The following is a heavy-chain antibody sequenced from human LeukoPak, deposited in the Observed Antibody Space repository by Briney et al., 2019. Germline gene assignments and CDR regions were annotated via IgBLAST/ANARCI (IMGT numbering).Heavy chain of an antibody. V-gene: IGHV1-69*04. D-gene: IGHD4-17*01. CDR3: AQIVAVTSPVDY. Sequence: SVKVSCKASGGTFSSYAISWVRQAPGQGLEWMGRIIPILGIANYAQKFQGRVTITADKSTSTAYMELSSLRSEDTAVYYCAQIVAVTSPVDYWGQGTLVTVSS. CDR2: IIPILGIA. J-gene: IGHJ4*02. CDR1: GGTFSSYA.